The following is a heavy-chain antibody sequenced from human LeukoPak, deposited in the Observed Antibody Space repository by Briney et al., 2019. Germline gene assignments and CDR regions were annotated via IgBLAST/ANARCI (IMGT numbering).Heavy chain of an antibody. J-gene: IGHJ3*01. V-gene: IGHV4-59*11. CDR1: GGSINYHY. CDR2: IYYSGTT. Sequence: SETLSLTCTVSGGSINYHYWSWIRHPPGKGLEWIGFIYYSGTTNYNPSLQSRITISVDTSKNHFSLKLTSVTAADTAVYYCARLLDNDSSGYPDTFDVWGQGTMVTVSS. D-gene: IGHD3-22*01. CDR3: ARLLDNDSSGYPDTFDV.